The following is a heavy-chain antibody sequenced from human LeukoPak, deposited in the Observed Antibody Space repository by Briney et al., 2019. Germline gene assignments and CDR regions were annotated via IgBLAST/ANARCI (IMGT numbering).Heavy chain of an antibody. CDR3: ARGVVLLYYMDV. CDR1: GFTVSSNY. CDR2: IYSGGSI. J-gene: IGHJ6*03. D-gene: IGHD2-15*01. Sequence: GGSLRLSCAASGFTVSSNYMNWVRQAPGKGLEWVSVIYSGGSIYYADSVKGRFTMSRDNSKNTLYLQMNSLRAEDTAVYYCARGVVLLYYMDVWGKGTTVTVSS. V-gene: IGHV3-53*01.